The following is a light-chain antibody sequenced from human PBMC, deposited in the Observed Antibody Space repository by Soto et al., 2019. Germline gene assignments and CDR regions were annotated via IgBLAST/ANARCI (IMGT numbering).Light chain of an antibody. J-gene: IGLJ1*01. V-gene: IGLV1-44*01. CDR3: AAWDDSLNGYV. CDR2: SNN. CDR1: CSNIGSNT. Sequence: QSVLTQPPSASGTPGQRVTISCSGSCSNIGSNTVNWYQQLPRTAPKLLIYSNNQRPSGVPDRFSGSKSGTSASLAISGLQSEDEADYYCAAWDDSLNGYVFGTGTKVTVL.